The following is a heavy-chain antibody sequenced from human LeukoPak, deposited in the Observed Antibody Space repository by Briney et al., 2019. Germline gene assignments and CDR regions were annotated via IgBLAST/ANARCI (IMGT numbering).Heavy chain of an antibody. D-gene: IGHD3-22*01. CDR1: GGSISSSSYY. Sequence: SETLSLTCTVSGGSISSSSYYWGWIRQPPGKGLEWIGSIYYSGSTYYNPSLKSRVTISVDTSKNQFSLKLSSVTAADTAVYYCARVQVNYDSSGYPSNYMDVWGKGTTVTVSS. V-gene: IGHV4-39*07. CDR2: IYYSGST. J-gene: IGHJ6*03. CDR3: ARVQVNYDSSGYPSNYMDV.